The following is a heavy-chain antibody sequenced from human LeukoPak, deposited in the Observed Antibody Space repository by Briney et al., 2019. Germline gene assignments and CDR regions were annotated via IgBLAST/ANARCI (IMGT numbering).Heavy chain of an antibody. J-gene: IGHJ5*02. CDR3: AKYAHGSATSFDP. Sequence: PGGSLRLSCAASGFTFDDYAMHWVRQAPGKGLEWVSGISWNSGSIGYADSVKGRFTISRDNAKNSVYLQMSSLRAEDTAVYHCAKYAHGSATSFDPWGQGTLVTVSS. D-gene: IGHD3-10*01. CDR1: GFTFDDYA. V-gene: IGHV3-9*01. CDR2: ISWNSGSI.